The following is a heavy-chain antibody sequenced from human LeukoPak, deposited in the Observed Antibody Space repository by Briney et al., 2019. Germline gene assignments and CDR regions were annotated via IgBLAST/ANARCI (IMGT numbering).Heavy chain of an antibody. CDR1: GYTFTSYD. CDR3: AKGTGYYYDSSGYYFSD. V-gene: IGHV1-8*01. J-gene: IGHJ4*02. Sequence: ASVKVSCKASGYTFTSYDINWVRQATGQGLEWMAWMNPNNGNTGNAQKFQGRVTLTRITSISTAYMELSGLRSEDTAVYYCAKGTGYYYDSSGYYFSDWGQGTLVTVSS. CDR2: MNPNNGNT. D-gene: IGHD3-22*01.